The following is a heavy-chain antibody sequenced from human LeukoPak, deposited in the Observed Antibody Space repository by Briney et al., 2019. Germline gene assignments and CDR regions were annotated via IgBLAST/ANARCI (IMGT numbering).Heavy chain of an antibody. CDR3: AKDRGMEFDY. CDR2: INADGSAT. J-gene: IGHJ4*02. D-gene: IGHD3-10*01. V-gene: IGHV3-74*01. Sequence: PGGSLRLSCAASGFSFSDYWMHWVLQAPEKGLVGVSHINADGSATYYPDSVKGRFTISRDNSKNTLYLQMNSLRAEDTAVYYCAKDRGMEFDYWGQGTLVTVSS. CDR1: GFSFSDYW.